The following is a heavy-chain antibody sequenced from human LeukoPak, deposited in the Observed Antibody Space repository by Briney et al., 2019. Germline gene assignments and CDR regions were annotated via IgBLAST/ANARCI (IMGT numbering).Heavy chain of an antibody. J-gene: IGHJ6*02. V-gene: IGHV1-46*01. CDR2: INPSGGST. CDR3: ARSNNYDILTGYPRGLYYYYGMDV. CDR1: GYTFTSYY. D-gene: IGHD3-9*01. Sequence: ASVKVSCKASGYTFTSYYMHWVRQAPGQGLEWMGIINPSGGSTSYAQKFQGRVTMTRDTSISTAYMELSRLRSDDTAVYYCARSNNYDILTGYPRGLYYYYGMDVWGQGTTVTVSS.